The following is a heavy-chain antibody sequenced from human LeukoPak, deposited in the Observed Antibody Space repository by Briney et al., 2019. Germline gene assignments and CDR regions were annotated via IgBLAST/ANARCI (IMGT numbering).Heavy chain of an antibody. V-gene: IGHV1-8*01. CDR1: GYTFTSYD. CDR3: ARVGRSGSYFRWFDP. D-gene: IGHD3-10*01. Sequence: ASVKVSCKVSGYTFTSYDINWVRQATGQGPEWMGWMNANSGHTGYAQKFQGRVTMTRNSSIRTAYMELSSLRSEDTAVYYCARVGRSGSYFRWFDPWGQGTLVTVSS. J-gene: IGHJ5*02. CDR2: MNANSGHT.